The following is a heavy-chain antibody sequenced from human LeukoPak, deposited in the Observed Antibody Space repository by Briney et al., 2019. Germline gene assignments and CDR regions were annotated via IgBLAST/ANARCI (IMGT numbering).Heavy chain of an antibody. D-gene: IGHD3-10*01. CDR3: AKSNGYGLVDI. CDR1: GGSISRSNW. V-gene: IGHV4-4*02. J-gene: IGHJ3*02. CDR2: IYTSGST. Sequence: PSGTLSLTCAVSGGSISRSNWWSWVRQPPGKGLEWIGRIYTSGSTNYNPSLKSRVTISLDTSRNQFSLKLNSVTAADTAVYYCAKSNGYGLVDIWGQGTMVTVSS.